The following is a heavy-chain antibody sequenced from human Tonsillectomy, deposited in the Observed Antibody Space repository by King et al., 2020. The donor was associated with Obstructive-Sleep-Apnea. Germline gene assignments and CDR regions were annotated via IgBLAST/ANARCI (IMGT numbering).Heavy chain of an antibody. J-gene: IGHJ4*02. D-gene: IGHD2-8*02. CDR3: ARGGYSSGYVGYFDF. CDR1: GYSFIYYG. Sequence: QLVQSGAEVKEPGASVKVSCKTSGYSFIYYGVAWVRQAPGQGLEWMGWISAYTGNTNYAQDFQGRVTVTTDTSTSTAYVELRGLKSDDTAMYYCARGGYSSGYVGYFDFWGQGTLVTVSS. V-gene: IGHV1-18*01. CDR2: ISAYTGNT.